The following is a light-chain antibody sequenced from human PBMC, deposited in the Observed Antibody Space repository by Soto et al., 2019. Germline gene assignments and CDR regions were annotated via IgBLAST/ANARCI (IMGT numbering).Light chain of an antibody. J-gene: IGKJ1*01. V-gene: IGKV3-20*01. Sequence: EIVLTQSPGTLSLSPGERATLPCRARQSVSSNFLAWYQQKPGQAPRLLIYGASSRATGIPDRFSGSGSGTDFTLTISRLEPEDFAVYYCQQYGSSPRTFGQGTKVEIK. CDR2: GAS. CDR3: QQYGSSPRT. CDR1: QSVSSNF.